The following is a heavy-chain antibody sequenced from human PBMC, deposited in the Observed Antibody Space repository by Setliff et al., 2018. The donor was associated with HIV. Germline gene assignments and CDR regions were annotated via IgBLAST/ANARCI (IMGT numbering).Heavy chain of an antibody. CDR3: AREGKTALVTKYFDY. D-gene: IGHD5-18*01. Sequence: SETLSLTCTVSSGSLSSGTYYWSWIRQYPGKGLEWIGYIDYSGSAFYNPSLKSRITISRDTSKNQFSLKMNSVTAADTAVYYCAREGKTALVTKYFDYWGHGKLVTVSS. V-gene: IGHV4-31*03. CDR2: IDYSGSA. J-gene: IGHJ4*01. CDR1: SGSLSSGTYY.